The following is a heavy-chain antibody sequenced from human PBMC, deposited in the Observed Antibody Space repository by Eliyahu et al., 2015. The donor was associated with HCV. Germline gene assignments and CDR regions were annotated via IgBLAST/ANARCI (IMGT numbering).Heavy chain of an antibody. CDR2: IIPMFGTA. J-gene: IGHJ4*02. D-gene: IGHD2-21*01. CDR1: GGXFSRYS. CDR3: AREGGDYCSGGNCFLLY. V-gene: IGHV1-69*01. Sequence: QVQLVQSGAEVREPGSSVRASCKASGGXFSRYSISWVRQAPGQGLEWMGGIIPMFGTANYAQKFQGRVTITADESTTTAYMELNSLKSADTAVYYCAREGGDYCSGGNCFLLYWGQGTLVTVSS.